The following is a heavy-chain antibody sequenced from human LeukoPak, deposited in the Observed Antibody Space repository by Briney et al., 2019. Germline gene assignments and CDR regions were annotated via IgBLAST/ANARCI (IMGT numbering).Heavy chain of an antibody. D-gene: IGHD3-22*01. V-gene: IGHV3-30*04. CDR2: ISIDGGSV. J-gene: IGHJ4*02. Sequence: GGSLRLSCEASASTFGTYVMHWVRQAPGRGLDWVAGISIDGGSVHYPDSVRGRFTISRDNSINTLYLQMNSLRAEDTAVYYCAKDSQIYYYDSSGSFDYWGQGTLVTVSS. CDR3: AKDSQIYYYDSSGSFDY. CDR1: ASTFGTYV.